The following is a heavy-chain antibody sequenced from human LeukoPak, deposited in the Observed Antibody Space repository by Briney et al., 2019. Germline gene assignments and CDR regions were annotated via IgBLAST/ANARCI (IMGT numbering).Heavy chain of an antibody. CDR2: IYHSGST. CDR1: GYSISSCYY. Sequence: SETLSLTCAVSGYSISSCYYWGWIRQPPGNGLEWIGSIYHSGSTFYNPSLKSRVTISVDTSKNQFSLKLSSVTAADTAVYYCARQGQYYDFWSGYVNWFDPWGQGTLVTVSS. D-gene: IGHD3-3*01. V-gene: IGHV4-38-2*01. CDR3: ARQGQYYDFWSGYVNWFDP. J-gene: IGHJ5*02.